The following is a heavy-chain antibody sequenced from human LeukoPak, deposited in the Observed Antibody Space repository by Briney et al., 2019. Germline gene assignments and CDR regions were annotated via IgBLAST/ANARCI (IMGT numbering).Heavy chain of an antibody. CDR1: GGSISSGGYY. Sequence: SETLSLTCTVSGGSISSGGYYWSWIRQHPGTGLEWIGYIYYSGSTYYNPSLKSRVTISVDTSKNQFSLKLSSVTAADTAVYYCARVDTAMVGSDYWDQGTLVTVSS. J-gene: IGHJ4*02. CDR2: IYYSGST. D-gene: IGHD5-18*01. CDR3: ARVDTAMVGSDY. V-gene: IGHV4-31*03.